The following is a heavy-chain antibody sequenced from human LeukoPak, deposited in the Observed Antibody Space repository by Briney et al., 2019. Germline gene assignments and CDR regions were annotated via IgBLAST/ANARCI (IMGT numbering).Heavy chain of an antibody. J-gene: IGHJ4*02. CDR1: GFTFDDYG. Sequence: TGGSLRLSCAASGFTFDDYGMSWVRQAPGKGLEWVSGINWNGGSTGYADSVKGRFTISRDYAKNSLYLQMNSLRAEDTALYYCARTPILYSYGYNYFDYWGQGTLVTVSS. CDR2: INWNGGST. V-gene: IGHV3-20*04. CDR3: ARTPILYSYGYNYFDY. D-gene: IGHD5-18*01.